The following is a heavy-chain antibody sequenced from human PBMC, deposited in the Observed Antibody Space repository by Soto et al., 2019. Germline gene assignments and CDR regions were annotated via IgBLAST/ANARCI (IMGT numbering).Heavy chain of an antibody. CDR2: ISGSGGST. Sequence: GGSLRLSCAASGFTFSSYAMSWVRQAPGKGLEWVSAISGSGGSTYYADSVKGRFTISRDNSKNTLYLQMNSLRAEDSAVYYCTKAVDTAMVSGFFDYWGQGTLVTISS. V-gene: IGHV3-23*01. CDR3: TKAVDTAMVSGFFDY. CDR1: GFTFSSYA. J-gene: IGHJ4*02. D-gene: IGHD5-18*01.